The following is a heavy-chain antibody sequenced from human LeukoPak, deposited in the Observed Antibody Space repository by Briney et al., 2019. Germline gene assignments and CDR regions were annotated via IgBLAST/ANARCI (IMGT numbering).Heavy chain of an antibody. J-gene: IGHJ4*02. CDR1: GYTFTSYG. CDR3: ARWGTYYYGSGTDSYFDY. CDR2: ISAYNGNT. V-gene: IGHV1-18*01. D-gene: IGHD3-10*01. Sequence: ASEKVSCKASGYTFTSYGISWVRQAPGQGLEWMGWISAYNGNTNYAQKLQGRVTMTTDTSTSTAYMELRSLRSDDTAVYYCARWGTYYYGSGTDSYFDYWGQGTLVTVSS.